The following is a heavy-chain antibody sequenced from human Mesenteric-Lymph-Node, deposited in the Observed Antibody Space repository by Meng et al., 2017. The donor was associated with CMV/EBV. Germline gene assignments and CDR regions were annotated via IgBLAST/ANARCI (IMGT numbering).Heavy chain of an antibody. CDR3: ASSSFGSGSYYFDY. CDR1: GGTFSIYA. CDR2: IIPIFGTA. V-gene: IGHV1-69*06. J-gene: IGHJ4*02. D-gene: IGHD3-10*01. Sequence: KASGGTFSIYAISWVRQAPGQGLEWMGGIIPIFGTANYAQKCQGRVTITADKSTSTAYMELSSLRSEDTAVYYCASSSFGSGSYYFDYWGQGTLVTVSS.